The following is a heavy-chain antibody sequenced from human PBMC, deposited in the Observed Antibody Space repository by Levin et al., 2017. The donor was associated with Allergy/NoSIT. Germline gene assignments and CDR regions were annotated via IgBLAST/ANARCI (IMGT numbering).Heavy chain of an antibody. CDR2: VSSSGGST. J-gene: IGHJ6*03. CDR3: AKGYSSDWSDGRRYMDG. Sequence: PGGSLRLSCAASGFTFSNYAVTWVRQAPGKGLEWVSVVSSSGGSTYYADSVKGRFTISRDNSKNTLFLQMNGLRVEDSAVYYCAKGYSSDWSDGRRYMDGWGKGTTVTVSS. CDR1: GFTFSNYA. D-gene: IGHD6-19*01. V-gene: IGHV3-23*01.